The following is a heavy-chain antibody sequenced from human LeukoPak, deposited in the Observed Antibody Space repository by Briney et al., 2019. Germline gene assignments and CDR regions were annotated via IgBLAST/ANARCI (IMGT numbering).Heavy chain of an antibody. J-gene: IGHJ4*02. CDR1: GYSISSGYY. D-gene: IGHD2-2*01. CDR3: ARRYCCNPSCSDGYYFDY. Sequence: PSETLSLTCAVSGYSISSGYYWGWIRQPPGKGLEWLGTIYHSGATYYNPSLNSRVTISLDTSKNQFSLKLSSVTAADTAVYYCARRYCCNPSCSDGYYFDYWGQGTLVTVSS. V-gene: IGHV4-38-2*01. CDR2: IYHSGAT.